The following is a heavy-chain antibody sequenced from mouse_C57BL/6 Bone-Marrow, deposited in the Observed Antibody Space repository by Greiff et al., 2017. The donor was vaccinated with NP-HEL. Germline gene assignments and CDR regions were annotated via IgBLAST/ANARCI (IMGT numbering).Heavy chain of an antibody. J-gene: IGHJ2*01. D-gene: IGHD1-1*01. CDR1: GFTFSSYA. Sequence: EVQLVESGEGLVKPGGSLKLSCAASGFTFSSYAMSWVRHTPEKRLAWVAYISSGGDYIYYADTVKGRFTISRDNARNTLYLQMSSLKSEDTAMYYCTRNYGSSSDYWGQGTTLTVSS. CDR2: ISSGGDYI. CDR3: TRNYGSSSDY. V-gene: IGHV5-9-1*02.